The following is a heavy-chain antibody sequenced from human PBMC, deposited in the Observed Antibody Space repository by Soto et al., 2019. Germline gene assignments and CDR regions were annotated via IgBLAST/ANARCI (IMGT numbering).Heavy chain of an antibody. CDR2: MYNTGST. J-gene: IGHJ6*02. Sequence: QVRLQESGPGLVKPSETLSLTCTVSGGSISSYYWSWIRQPPGKGLEWIGYMYNTGSTIYNPSLKSRVPISVDTSKNQFSLQLNSVTAADTAVYYCARDLWGYCGADCYPLDVWGQGTTVTVSS. CDR1: GGSISSYY. V-gene: IGHV4-59*01. CDR3: ARDLWGYCGADCYPLDV. D-gene: IGHD2-21*02.